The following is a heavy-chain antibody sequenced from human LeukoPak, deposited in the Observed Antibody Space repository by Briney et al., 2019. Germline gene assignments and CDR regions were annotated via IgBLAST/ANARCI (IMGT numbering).Heavy chain of an antibody. Sequence: PSETLSLTCTVSGGSIGSGSYYWSWIRQPAGKGLEWIGRIYTSGSINYNPSLKSRVTISVDTSKNQFSLKLSSVTAADTAVYYCATNIGSGSYLGLDPWGQGTLVTVSS. J-gene: IGHJ5*02. CDR3: ATNIGSGSYLGLDP. CDR2: IYTSGSI. V-gene: IGHV4-61*02. D-gene: IGHD3-10*01. CDR1: GGSIGSGSYY.